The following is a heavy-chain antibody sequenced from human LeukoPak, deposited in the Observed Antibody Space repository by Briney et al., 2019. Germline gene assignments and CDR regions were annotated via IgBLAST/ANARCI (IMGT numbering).Heavy chain of an antibody. CDR1: GGSISSGSYN. D-gene: IGHD6-19*01. J-gene: IGHJ4*02. CDR3: ARGKVVAGTPGQNSWDS. V-gene: IGHV4-61*02. Sequence: PSQTLSLTCTVSGGSISSGSYNWSCIRQPPGKGLEWIGRIYTSVSTNYNPSLKSRVTISVDTSKNQFSLKLSSVTAADTAVYYCARGKVVAGTPGQNSWDSWGQGTLVTVSS. CDR2: IYTSVST.